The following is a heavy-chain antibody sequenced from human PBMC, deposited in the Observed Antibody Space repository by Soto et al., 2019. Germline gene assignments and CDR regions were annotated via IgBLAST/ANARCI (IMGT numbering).Heavy chain of an antibody. CDR2: IFHDGTA. CDR1: GVSISSGNW. Sequence: SETLSLTCAVSGVSISSGNWWTWVRQTPQRGLEYIGEIFHDGTANYYPSFERRVAISVDTSKNKFSLKLTSVTAADTAIYFYARLVYDTRLNYMYFDFWGQGALVTVSS. D-gene: IGHD3-10*01. V-gene: IGHV4-4*02. CDR3: ARLVYDTRLNYMYFDF. J-gene: IGHJ4*02.